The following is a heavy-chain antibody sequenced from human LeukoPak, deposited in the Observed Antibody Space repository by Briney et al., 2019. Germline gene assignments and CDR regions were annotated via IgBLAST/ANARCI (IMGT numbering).Heavy chain of an antibody. D-gene: IGHD3-9*01. CDR2: INHSGST. CDR1: GGSFSGYY. CDR3: ASADYDILIGHPYYFDY. Sequence: ASETLSLTCAVYGGSFSGYYWSWIRQPPGKGLEWIGEINHSGSTNYNPSLKSRVTISVDTSKNQFSLKLSSVTAADTAVYYCASADYDILIGHPYYFDYWGQGTLVTVSS. J-gene: IGHJ4*02. V-gene: IGHV4-34*01.